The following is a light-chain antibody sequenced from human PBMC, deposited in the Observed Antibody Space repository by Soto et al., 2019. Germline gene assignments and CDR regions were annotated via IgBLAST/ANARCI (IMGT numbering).Light chain of an antibody. V-gene: IGLV2-14*03. CDR1: SSDIGGYNY. CDR2: DVS. J-gene: IGLJ2*01. CDR3: SSYTSSSTLVV. Sequence: QSALTQPASVSGCPGQSITISCTGTSSDIGGYNYVSWYQQHPGKAPKLMIYDVSNRPSGVSYRFSGSKSGNTASLTISGLQAEDEADYYCSSYTSSSTLVVFGGGTKLTVL.